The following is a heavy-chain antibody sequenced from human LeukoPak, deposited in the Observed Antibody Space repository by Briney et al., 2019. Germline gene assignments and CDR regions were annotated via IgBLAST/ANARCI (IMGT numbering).Heavy chain of an antibody. CDR2: IYWNGDK. Sequence: SGPTLVKPTQTLTLTCSSSGFSLSTSGLGVGWLRQPPGKALEWLALIYWNGDKRYSPSLESRLTITKATSKNQVVLTMTNMDPVDTATYFCAHRRHSFYSFDYWGQGTPVTVSS. CDR1: GFSLSTSGLG. J-gene: IGHJ4*02. V-gene: IGHV2-5*01. CDR3: AHRRHSFYSFDY. D-gene: IGHD2-21*01.